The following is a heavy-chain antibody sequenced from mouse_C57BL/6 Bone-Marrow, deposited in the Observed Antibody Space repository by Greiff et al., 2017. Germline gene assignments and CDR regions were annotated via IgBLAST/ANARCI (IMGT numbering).Heavy chain of an antibody. J-gene: IGHJ2*01. CDR3: TTEYPFDY. Sequence: DVKLVESGAELVRPGASVKLSCTASGFNIKDDYMHWVKQRHEQGLEWIGWIDPENGDTEYASKFQGKATITADTSSNTAYLQLSSLTSEDTAVYYCTTEYPFDYWGQGTTLTVSS. V-gene: IGHV14-4*01. CDR2: IDPENGDT. D-gene: IGHD2-10*02. CDR1: GFNIKDDY.